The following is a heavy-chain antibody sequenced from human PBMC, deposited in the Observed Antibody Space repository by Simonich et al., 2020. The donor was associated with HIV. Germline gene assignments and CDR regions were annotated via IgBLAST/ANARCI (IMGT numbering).Heavy chain of an antibody. J-gene: IGHJ4*02. CDR1: GFTLSGYG. Sequence: QVQLVETGGGVVQPGRSLRLSCAASGFTLSGYGMHWVRQGTDKGMEWVAFIWFDENIKDYENSVKGRFTISRDNSKNTLYLQMNSLRAEDTAMYYCVRRFDYGGDYWGQGTLVTVSS. D-gene: IGHD4-17*01. CDR2: IWFDENIK. CDR3: VRRFDYGGDY. V-gene: IGHV3-33*01.